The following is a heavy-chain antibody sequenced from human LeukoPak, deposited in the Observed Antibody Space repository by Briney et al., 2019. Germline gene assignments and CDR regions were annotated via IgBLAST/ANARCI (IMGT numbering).Heavy chain of an antibody. D-gene: IGHD2-8*01. CDR1: GYSFTSYW. CDR3: ARLAFCTNAVCFSNYYYSMDV. V-gene: IGHV5-51*01. J-gene: IGHJ6*03. CDR2: IYPDDSDT. Sequence: GESLKISCKGSGYSFTSYWIGWVRQMPGKGLEWMGIIYPDDSDTKYSPSFQGQVTISADKSISTADLQLSSLKASDTAMYYCARLAFCTNAVCFSNYYYSMDVWGRGTTVTVSS.